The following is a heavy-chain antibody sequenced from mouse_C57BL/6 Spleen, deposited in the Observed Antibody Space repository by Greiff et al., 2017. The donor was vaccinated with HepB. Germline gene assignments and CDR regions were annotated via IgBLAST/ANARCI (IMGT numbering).Heavy chain of an antibody. CDR2: INPSNGGT. J-gene: IGHJ1*03. CDR3: ARTIYDGYYADSEV. V-gene: IGHV1-53*01. CDR1: GYTFTSYW. Sequence: VQLQQPGTELVKPGASVKLSCKASGYTFTSYWMHWVKQRPGQGLEWIGNINPSNGGTNYNEKFKSKATLTVDKSSSTAYMQLSSLTSEDSAVYYCARTIYDGYYADSEVWGTGTTLTVSS. D-gene: IGHD2-3*01.